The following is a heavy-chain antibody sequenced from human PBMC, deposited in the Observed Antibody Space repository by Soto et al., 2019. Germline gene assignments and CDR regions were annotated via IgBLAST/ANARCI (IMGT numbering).Heavy chain of an antibody. D-gene: IGHD4-17*01. CDR3: AHRGYGDYPRDDWFDP. CDR2: IYWNDDK. J-gene: IGHJ5*02. Sequence: XGPTLGKPTQALTLTFSFSGFSLNTGGRGVGWIRQPPGKALEWLAVIYWNDDKRFSPSLKSRLTITKDTSKNQVVLTMTNMDPVDTATYYCAHRGYGDYPRDDWFDPWGQGILVTVSS. CDR1: GFSLNTGGRG. V-gene: IGHV2-5*01.